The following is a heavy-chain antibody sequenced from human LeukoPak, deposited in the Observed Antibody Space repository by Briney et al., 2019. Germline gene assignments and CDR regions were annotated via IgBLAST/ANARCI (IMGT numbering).Heavy chain of an antibody. V-gene: IGHV3-7*01. Sequence: GGSLRLSCAASGFTFSNYWMSWVRQAPGKGLEWVANIKQDGSGRYYLDSGWGRFTISRDNAANSLYLRMNSLRAQDMAVYYCVRDGPSAIEGPRAFDIWGQGTMVIVSS. CDR3: VRDGPSAIEGPRAFDI. J-gene: IGHJ3*02. D-gene: IGHD1-14*01. CDR1: GFTFSNYW. CDR2: IKQDGSGR.